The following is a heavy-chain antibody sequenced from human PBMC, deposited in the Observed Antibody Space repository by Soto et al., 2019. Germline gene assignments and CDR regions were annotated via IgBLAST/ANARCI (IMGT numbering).Heavy chain of an antibody. Sequence: QVQLVQSGPEVKKPGSSVKVSCKTSGGTFSNYAISWVRQAPGQGLEWRGGIIPIFGTANYAQKFQGRAIITADKSTTSAYMELSSLRSEDTAMYYCAVDRSAVTKFRRGVEVAFDVWGQGTVVTVS. CDR1: GGTFSNYA. V-gene: IGHV1-69*06. J-gene: IGHJ3*01. CDR2: IIPIFGTA. CDR3: AVDRSAVTKFRRGVEVAFDV. D-gene: IGHD4-17*01.